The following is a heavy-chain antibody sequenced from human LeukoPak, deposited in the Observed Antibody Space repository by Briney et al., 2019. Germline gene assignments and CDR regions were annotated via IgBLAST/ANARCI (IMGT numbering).Heavy chain of an antibody. D-gene: IGHD3-10*01. Sequence: AGGSLRLSCAASGFTFSSYAMSWVRQAPGKGLEWVSAISGSGGSTYYADSVRGRFTISRDNSKSTLYLQMTSLRAEDTGVYYCAKKIDSGSYPLDYWGQGTLVTISS. V-gene: IGHV3-23*01. J-gene: IGHJ4*02. CDR1: GFTFSSYA. CDR2: ISGSGGST. CDR3: AKKIDSGSYPLDY.